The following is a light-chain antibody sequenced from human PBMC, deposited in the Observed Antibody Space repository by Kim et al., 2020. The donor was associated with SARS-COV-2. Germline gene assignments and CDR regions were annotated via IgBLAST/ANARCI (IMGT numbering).Light chain of an antibody. Sequence: SVGDRVTITCRASQSISSWLAWYQPKPGKAPKLVIYEASSLESGVPSRVSGSGSGTEFTLTISILQPDDFATYYCQQYNSYSGYTFGQRTKLEIK. J-gene: IGKJ2*01. CDR3: QQYNSYSGYT. V-gene: IGKV1-5*01. CDR1: QSISSW. CDR2: EAS.